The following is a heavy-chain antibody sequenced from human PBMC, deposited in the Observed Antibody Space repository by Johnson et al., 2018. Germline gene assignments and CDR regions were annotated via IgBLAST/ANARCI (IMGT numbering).Heavy chain of an antibody. J-gene: IGHJ6*02. CDR2: LSYDGSNK. CDR1: GFTFSSYG. Sequence: QVQLQESGGGVVQPGRTMRLSCAASGFTFSSYGMHWVRQAPGTGLEWVAVLSYDGSNKYYADSVTGRFTISRDNSKNTLYLQMNSLRAEDTAVYYCAKLGMITFGGVIVIPHYGMDVWGQGTTVTVSS. CDR3: AKLGMITFGGVIVIPHYGMDV. D-gene: IGHD3-16*02. V-gene: IGHV3-30*18.